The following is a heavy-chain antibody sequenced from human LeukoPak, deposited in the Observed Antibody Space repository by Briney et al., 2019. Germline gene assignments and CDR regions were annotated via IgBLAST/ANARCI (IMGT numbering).Heavy chain of an antibody. CDR3: ARGGSVPATRSFDY. J-gene: IGHJ4*02. V-gene: IGHV3-66*01. D-gene: IGHD6-19*01. CDR1: VFTVSSDY. CDR2: IYSGGST. Sequence: GGSLRLSCSASVFTVSSDYMSWVRQAPGKGLEWLSVIYSGGSTYYADSVKGRFTISRDNSKNTVYLQMNSLRVEDTAVYYCARGGSVPATRSFDYWGQGTLVTVSS.